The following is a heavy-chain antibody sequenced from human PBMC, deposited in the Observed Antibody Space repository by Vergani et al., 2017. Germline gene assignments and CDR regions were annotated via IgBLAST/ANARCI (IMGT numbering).Heavy chain of an antibody. D-gene: IGHD6-19*01. V-gene: IGHV3-23*01. Sequence: EVQLLESGGGLVQPGGSLRLSCAASGFTFSSYAMSWVRQAPGKGLEWVSAISGSGGSTYYADSVKGRFTISRDNSKNTLYLQMNSLRAEDTAVYDCAKDHSGQQWLALPYYFDYWGQGTLVTVSS. J-gene: IGHJ4*02. CDR3: AKDHSGQQWLALPYYFDY. CDR1: GFTFSSYA. CDR2: ISGSGGST.